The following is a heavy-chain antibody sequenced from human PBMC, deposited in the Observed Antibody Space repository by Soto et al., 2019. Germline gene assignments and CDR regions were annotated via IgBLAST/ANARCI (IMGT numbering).Heavy chain of an antibody. CDR1: GYTFTNYW. CDR3: ARSPRSSPYFDY. CDR2: IYPGDSDT. V-gene: IGHV5-51*01. J-gene: IGHJ4*02. D-gene: IGHD6-13*01. Sequence: PGESLKISCKGSGYTFTNYWIGWVRQMPRKGLEWMGIIYPGDSDTKYNPSFQGQVTISADKSITTTYLQWSSLKASDTAIYYCARSPRSSPYFDYWGQGALVTVSS.